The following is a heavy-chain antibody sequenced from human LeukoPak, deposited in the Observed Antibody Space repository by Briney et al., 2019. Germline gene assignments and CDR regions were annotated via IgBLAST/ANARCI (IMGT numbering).Heavy chain of an antibody. CDR2: ISYDGSNK. J-gene: IGHJ4*02. CDR3: ARAPVLYKGFDY. V-gene: IGHV3-30*09. D-gene: IGHD2/OR15-2a*01. Sequence: GGSLRLSCAASGFTFSNFAMHWVRQAPGKGLEWVAVISYDGSNKYYADSVKGRFAISRANSKNTLYLQTNSLRAEDTAVYYCARAPVLYKGFDYWGQGTLVTVSS. CDR1: GFTFSNFA.